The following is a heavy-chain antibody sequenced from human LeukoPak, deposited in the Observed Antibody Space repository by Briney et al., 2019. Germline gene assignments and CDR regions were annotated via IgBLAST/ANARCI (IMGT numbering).Heavy chain of an antibody. CDR3: ARGPSDFWSGYSPYYYYYGMDV. CDR1: GFTFSSYA. CDR2: TSYDGSNK. J-gene: IGHJ6*02. V-gene: IGHV3-30-3*01. Sequence: GRSLRLSCTASGFTFSSYAMHWVRQAPGKGLEWVAVTSYDGSNKYYADSVKGRFTISRDNSKNTLYLQMNSLRAEDTAVYYCARGPSDFWSGYSPYYYYYGMDVWGQGTTVTVSS. D-gene: IGHD3-3*01.